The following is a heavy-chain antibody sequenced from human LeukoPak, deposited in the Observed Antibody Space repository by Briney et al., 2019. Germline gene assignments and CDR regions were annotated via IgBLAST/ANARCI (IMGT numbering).Heavy chain of an antibody. CDR1: GFTFSSYA. J-gene: IGHJ4*02. CDR2: IRGSGGST. D-gene: IGHD3-22*01. V-gene: IGHV3-23*01. CDR3: AKDRGPYDSSGYYTFFDY. Sequence: GGSLRLSRAASGFTFSSYAMSWVRQAPGKGLEWVSAIRGSGGSTYYADSVKGRFTISRDNSKNTLYLQMNSLRAEDTAVYYCAKDRGPYDSSGYYTFFDYWGQGTLVTVSS.